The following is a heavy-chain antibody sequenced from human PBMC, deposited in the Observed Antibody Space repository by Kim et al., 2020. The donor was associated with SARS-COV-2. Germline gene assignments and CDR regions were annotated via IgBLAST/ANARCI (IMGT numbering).Heavy chain of an antibody. CDR1: GGSFSGYY. CDR2: INHSGST. CDR3: SRRWLRFGADDY. J-gene: IGHJ4*02. D-gene: IGHD5-12*01. Sequence: SETLSLTCAVYGGSFSGYYWSWIRQPPGKGLEWIGEINHSGSTNYNPSLKSRVTISVDTSENQFSLKLSSVTAADTAVYYCSRRWLRFGADDYCAQGTPV. V-gene: IGHV4-34*01.